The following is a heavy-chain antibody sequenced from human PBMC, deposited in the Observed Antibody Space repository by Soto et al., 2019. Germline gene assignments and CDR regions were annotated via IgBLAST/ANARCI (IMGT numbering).Heavy chain of an antibody. CDR2: IYHTGST. J-gene: IGHJ5*02. V-gene: IGHV4-4*02. CDR1: NGSITNDNW. CDR3: ARIWGAWAKIPGWFGP. D-gene: IGHD3-16*01. Sequence: QVQLQESGPGLVKPSGTLSLTCAVSNGSITNDNWWSWVRQSPGKGLEWIGDIYHTGSTNYNPSLKSRVIISIDKAKNSCALRLSTVTAADTAVYYGARIWGAWAKIPGWFGPWGRGSLVTSSP.